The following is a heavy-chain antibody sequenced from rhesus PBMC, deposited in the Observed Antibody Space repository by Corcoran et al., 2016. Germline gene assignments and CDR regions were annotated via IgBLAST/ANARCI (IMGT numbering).Heavy chain of an antibody. CDR2: IYGNSPTP. CDR3: ARRDEYSNYGGSTFDY. V-gene: IGHV4-143*01. D-gene: IGHD4-23*01. Sequence: QVQLQESGPGLVKPSETLSLTCTVSGGSISGYYYWSWIRQPPGKGLEWLGGIYGNSPTPHSTPSPKSRVTISKDTSPTHFSLKLGSVTAADPAVYYCARRDEYSNYGGSTFDYWGQGVLVTVSS. J-gene: IGHJ4*01. CDR1: GGSISGYYY.